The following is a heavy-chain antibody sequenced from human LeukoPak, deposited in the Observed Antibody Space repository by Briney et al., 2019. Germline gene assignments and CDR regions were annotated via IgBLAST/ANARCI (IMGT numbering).Heavy chain of an antibody. Sequence: ASVKVSCKASGYTFTDYYIQWMRQAPGQGLEWMGWINPNSGGTNYGQKFQGRVTMTRDTSISTAYMELSRLRSDDTAVYYCARDWGGSYPKWNWFDPWGQGTLVTVSS. J-gene: IGHJ5*02. CDR2: INPNSGGT. CDR3: ARDWGGSYPKWNWFDP. D-gene: IGHD1-26*01. V-gene: IGHV1-2*02. CDR1: GYTFTDYY.